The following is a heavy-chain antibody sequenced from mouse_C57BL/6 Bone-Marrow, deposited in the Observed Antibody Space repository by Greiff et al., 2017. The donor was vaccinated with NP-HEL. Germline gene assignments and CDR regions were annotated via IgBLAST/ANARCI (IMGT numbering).Heavy chain of an antibody. CDR1: GYSITSDY. CDR3: ARSYSNSGDAMDY. CDR2: ISYSGST. J-gene: IGHJ4*01. V-gene: IGHV3-8*01. Sequence: EVHLVESGPGLAKPSQTLSLTCSVTGYSITSDYWNWIRKFPGNKLEYMGYISYSGSTYYNPSLKSRISITRDTSKNQYYLQLNSVTTEDTATYYCARSYSNSGDAMDYWGQGTSVTVSS. D-gene: IGHD2-5*01.